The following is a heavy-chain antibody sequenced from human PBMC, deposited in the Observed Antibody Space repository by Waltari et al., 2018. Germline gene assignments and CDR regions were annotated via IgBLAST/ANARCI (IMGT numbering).Heavy chain of an antibody. J-gene: IGHJ4*02. Sequence: EVQLVESGGGLVEPGGSLRLSCVGSGFILSTAWMHWARQAPGRGLEWVGRIKSRITGGTTEYGAPVNGRFTISRDDSKDTVYLQMNSLKTEDTGVYYCGDFTAFDYWGQGSLVIVSS. D-gene: IGHD2-8*02. CDR1: GFILSTAW. CDR3: GDFTAFDY. CDR2: IKSRITGGTT. V-gene: IGHV3-15*01.